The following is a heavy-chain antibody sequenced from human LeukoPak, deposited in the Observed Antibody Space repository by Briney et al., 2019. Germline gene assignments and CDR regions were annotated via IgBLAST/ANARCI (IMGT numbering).Heavy chain of an antibody. CDR2: INPNSGGT. V-gene: IGHV1-2*02. CDR3: ARESYYGSGSYYHVNWFDP. Sequence: ASVKVSCKASGYTFTGYYMHWVRQAPGQGLEWMGWINPNSGGTNYAQKFQGRVTMTRDTSISTAYMELSRLRSDDTAVYYCARESYYGSGSYYHVNWFDPWGQGTLVTASS. CDR1: GYTFTGYY. D-gene: IGHD3-10*01. J-gene: IGHJ5*02.